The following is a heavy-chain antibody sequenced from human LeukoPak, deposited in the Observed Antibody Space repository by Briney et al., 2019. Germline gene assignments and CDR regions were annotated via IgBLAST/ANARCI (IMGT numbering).Heavy chain of an antibody. Sequence: PGRSLRLSCAASGFTFDDYAMHWVRQAPGKGLEWVSGISWNSGSIGYADSVKGRFTISRDNAKNSLYPQMNSLRAEDTALYYCAKVGAAAGTGGYYYYYMDVWGKGTTVTVSS. D-gene: IGHD6-13*01. CDR3: AKVGAAAGTGGYYYYYMDV. CDR2: ISWNSGSI. V-gene: IGHV3-9*01. J-gene: IGHJ6*03. CDR1: GFTFDDYA.